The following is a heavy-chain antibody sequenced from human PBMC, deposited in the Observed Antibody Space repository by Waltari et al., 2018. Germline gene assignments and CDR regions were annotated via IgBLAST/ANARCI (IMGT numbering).Heavy chain of an antibody. J-gene: IGHJ4*02. Sequence: QLQMQESGPRLVKPSETLSLTCTVSGSISSVNYYWGYIRQPPGKGLEWIGIINYSGTTYYNPSLKSRVIISADTSKNQFALQLSPVTAADTAVYYCARFSQVTASSLLDFWGQGTLVTVSS. CDR2: INYSGTT. CDR1: GSISSVNYY. V-gene: IGHV4-39*01. D-gene: IGHD2-21*02. CDR3: ARFSQVTASSLLDF.